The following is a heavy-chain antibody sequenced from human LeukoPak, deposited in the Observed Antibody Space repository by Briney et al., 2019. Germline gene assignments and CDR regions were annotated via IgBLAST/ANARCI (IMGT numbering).Heavy chain of an antibody. CDR3: ARALMVRGVIQQDY. V-gene: IGHV1-3*01. CDR1: GYTFTSYA. CDR2: VNAGNGNT. J-gene: IGHJ4*02. D-gene: IGHD3-10*01. Sequence: GASVKVSCKASGYTFTSYAMHWVRQAPGQRLEWMGWVNAGNGNTKYSQKFQGRVTITRDTSASTAYMELSSLRSEDTAVYYCARALMVRGVIQQDYWGQGTLVTVSS.